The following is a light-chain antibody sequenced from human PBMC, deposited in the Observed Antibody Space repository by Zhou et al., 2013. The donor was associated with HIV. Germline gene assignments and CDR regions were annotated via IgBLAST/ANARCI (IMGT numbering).Light chain of an antibody. CDR3: QQRSNWPPLT. CDR2: DAS. CDR1: QSVGTY. V-gene: IGKV3-11*01. Sequence: EIVLTQSPATLSLSPGERATLSCRASQSVGTYLAWYQQRPGQPPRLLIYDASNRATGIPARFLGSGSGTDFTLTISSLEPEDFAVYYCQQRSNWPPLTFGGGTKVEI. J-gene: IGKJ4*01.